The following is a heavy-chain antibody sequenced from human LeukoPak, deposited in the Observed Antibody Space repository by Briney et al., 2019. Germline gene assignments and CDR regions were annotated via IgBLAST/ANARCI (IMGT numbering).Heavy chain of an antibody. D-gene: IGHD4-17*01. CDR1: GYTFTSYD. V-gene: IGHV1-8*01. J-gene: IGHJ4*02. CDR2: MNPNSGNT. Sequence: ASVKVSCKASGYTFTSYDINWVRQATGQGLEWMGWMNPNSGNTGYAQKFQGRVTMTRNTSISTAYMELSSLSSEDTAVYYCARGQSRYGDYDYWGQGTLVTVSS. CDR3: ARGQSRYGDYDY.